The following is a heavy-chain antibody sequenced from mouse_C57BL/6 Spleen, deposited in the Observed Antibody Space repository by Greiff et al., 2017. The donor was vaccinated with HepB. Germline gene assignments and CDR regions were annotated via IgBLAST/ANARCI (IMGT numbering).Heavy chain of an antibody. D-gene: IGHD1-1*01. J-gene: IGHJ2*01. CDR1: GYTFTSYW. V-gene: IGHV1-64*01. CDR3: ARPIDYYGSSYSY. CDR2: IHPNSGST. Sequence: QVQLQQPGAELVKPGASVKLSCKASGYTFTSYWMHWVKQRPGQGLGWIGMIHPNSGSTNYNEKFKSKATLTVDKSSSTAYMQLSSLTSEDSAVYYCARPIDYYGSSYSYWGQGTTLTVSS.